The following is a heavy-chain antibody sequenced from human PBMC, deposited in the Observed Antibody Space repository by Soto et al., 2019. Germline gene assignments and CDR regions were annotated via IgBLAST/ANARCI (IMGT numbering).Heavy chain of an antibody. J-gene: IGHJ4*02. CDR3: ARGRYGDY. CDR2: ISAHNGNT. Sequence: QVHLVQSGAEVKKPGASVKVSCKGSGYDFTTYGITWVRQAPGQGLEWMAWISAHNGNTDDAQKLQGRVTVTRDTSTSTAYMELRGLRSDDTAMYYCARGRYGDYWGQGDLVTVSS. D-gene: IGHD1-1*01. V-gene: IGHV1-18*01. CDR1: GYDFTTYG.